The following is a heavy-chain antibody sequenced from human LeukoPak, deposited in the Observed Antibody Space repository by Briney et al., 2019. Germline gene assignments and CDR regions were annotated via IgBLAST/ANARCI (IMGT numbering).Heavy chain of an antibody. D-gene: IGHD3-10*01. V-gene: IGHV4-39*07. Sequence: YYSGSTYYNPSLKSRVTISVDTSKNQFSLKLSSVTAADTAVYYCARDQGGLGSYLYYWGQGTLVTVSS. J-gene: IGHJ4*02. CDR3: ARDQGGLGSYLYY. CDR2: YYSGST.